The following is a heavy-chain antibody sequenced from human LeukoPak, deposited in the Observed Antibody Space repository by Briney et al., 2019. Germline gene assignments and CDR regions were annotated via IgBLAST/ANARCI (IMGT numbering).Heavy chain of an antibody. CDR3: ARDPTPSSPRLAFFDNWFDP. V-gene: IGHV1-2*06. CDR2: INPNSGGT. D-gene: IGHD6-13*01. CDR1: GYTFTGYY. J-gene: IGHJ5*02. Sequence: ASVKVSCKASGYTFTGYYMHWVRQAPGQGLEWMGRINPNSGGTNYAQKFQGRVTMTRDTSISTAYMELSRLRSDYTAVYYCARDPTPSSPRLAFFDNWFDPWGQGTLVTVSS.